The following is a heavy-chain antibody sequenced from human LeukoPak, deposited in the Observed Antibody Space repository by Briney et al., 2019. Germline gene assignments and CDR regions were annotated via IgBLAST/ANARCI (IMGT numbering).Heavy chain of an antibody. CDR3: AKSGGGMLDSSSEFDY. CDR2: IKQDGSEK. CDR1: GFTFSSYW. J-gene: IGHJ4*02. Sequence: GGSLRLSCAASGFTFSSYWMSWVRQAPGKGLEWVANIKQDGSEKYYVDSVKGRFTISRDNAKNSLYLQMNNLRAEDTALYYCAKSGGGMLDSSSEFDYWGQGTLVTVSS. D-gene: IGHD2-8*01. V-gene: IGHV3-7*03.